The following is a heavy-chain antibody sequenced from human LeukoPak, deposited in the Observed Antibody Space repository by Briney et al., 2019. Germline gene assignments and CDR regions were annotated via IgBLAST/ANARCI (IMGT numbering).Heavy chain of an antibody. CDR2: ISSSGSTI. J-gene: IGHJ4*02. V-gene: IGHV3-48*03. CDR1: GFTFSSYE. D-gene: IGHD5-18*01. CDR3: TASDTPGVDY. Sequence: GGSLRLSCAASGFTFSSYEMNWVRQAPGKGLEWVSYISSSGSTIYYADSVKGRFTISRDNAKNSLYLQMNSLKTEDTAVFYCTASDTPGVDYWGQGTLLTVSS.